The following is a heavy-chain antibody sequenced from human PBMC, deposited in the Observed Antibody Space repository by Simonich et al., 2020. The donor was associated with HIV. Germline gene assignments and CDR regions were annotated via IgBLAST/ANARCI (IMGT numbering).Heavy chain of an antibody. CDR2: IGIRDTT. D-gene: IGHD1-26*01. J-gene: IGHJ4*02. V-gene: IGHV3-23*01. Sequence: EVQLLESGGGLVQPGGSLRLSCAGSGFTFSNYAMTWVRQAPGKGLEWVSGIGIRDTTYYADSVMGRFIISRDNSNNTLYLQMNSLRAEDTAVYYCARARFHWELPAYWGQGTLVTVAS. CDR3: ARARFHWELPAY. CDR1: GFTFSNYA.